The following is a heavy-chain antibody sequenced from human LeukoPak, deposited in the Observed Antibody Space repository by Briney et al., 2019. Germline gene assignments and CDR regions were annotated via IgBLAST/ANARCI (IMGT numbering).Heavy chain of an antibody. CDR1: GFTFSSYS. V-gene: IGHV3-48*01. J-gene: IGHJ4*02. CDR2: ISSSSTM. CDR3: AKSRGGLAAINY. Sequence: PGGSLRLSCAASGFTFSSYSMNWVRQAPGKGLEWVSYISSSSTMYYADSVKGRFTISRDNAKNSQYLQMNSLRAEDTAVYYCAKSRGGLAAINYWGQGTLVTVSS. D-gene: IGHD6-25*01.